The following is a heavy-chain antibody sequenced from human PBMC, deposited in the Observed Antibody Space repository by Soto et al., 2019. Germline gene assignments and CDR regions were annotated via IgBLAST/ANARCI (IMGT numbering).Heavy chain of an antibody. CDR2: IDWDDDK. CDR1: GFSRSTRGMR. V-gene: IGHV2-70*04. D-gene: IGHD2-2*01. J-gene: IGHJ4*02. CDR3: ARITPGLGYFDY. Sequence: SGPTLVNPTQTLTLTCSFSGFSRSTRGMRVSWIRQPPGQALEWLARIDWDDDKFYSTSLKTRLTISKDASRNQVVLTVTNMDPVDTATYYCARITPGLGYFDYWGQGTLVSVSS.